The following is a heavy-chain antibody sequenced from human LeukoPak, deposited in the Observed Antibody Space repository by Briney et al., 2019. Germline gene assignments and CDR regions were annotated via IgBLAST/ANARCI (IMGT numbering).Heavy chain of an antibody. CDR3: AQDTYSSHYSFDP. Sequence: GGSLRLSCAASGFIFGDFAMDWVRQAPGKGLEWISGIEGGGHSTHYADSVKGRFTISRDNPRSTLYLEMENLRVEDTAIYYCAQDTYSSHYSFDPWGHGTLVIVSS. CDR2: IEGGGHST. CDR1: GFIFGDFA. J-gene: IGHJ5*02. D-gene: IGHD2-21*01. V-gene: IGHV3-23*01.